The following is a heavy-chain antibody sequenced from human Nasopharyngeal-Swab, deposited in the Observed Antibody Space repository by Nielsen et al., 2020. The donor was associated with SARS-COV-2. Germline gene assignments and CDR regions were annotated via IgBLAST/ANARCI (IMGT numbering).Heavy chain of an antibody. CDR2: IKSKTDGGTT. J-gene: IGHJ6*02. V-gene: IGHV3-15*01. CDR3: TREYGDYKYYYYYVMDV. D-gene: IGHD4-17*01. CDR1: GFTSSNAW. Sequence: GGSLRLSCAVSGFTSSNAWMNWVRQAPGQGLEWVGRIKSKTDGGTTDYAEPVKGRFTISRDNSKNTLYLQMNSLKTEDTAVYYCTREYGDYKYYYYYVMDVWGQGTTVTVSS.